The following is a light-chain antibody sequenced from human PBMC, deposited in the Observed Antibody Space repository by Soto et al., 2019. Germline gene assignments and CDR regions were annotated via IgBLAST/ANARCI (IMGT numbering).Light chain of an antibody. CDR3: QSYDSSRSVWV. V-gene: IGLV1-40*01. Sequence: QSVLTQPPSVSGAPGQRVTISCTGSSSNIGAGYDVHWYQHLPGTAPKLLIYNNNNRPSGVPDRFSGSKSGTSASLAITGLQAEDEADYYCQSYDSSRSVWVFGGGTKLTVL. CDR2: NNN. CDR1: SSNIGAGYD. J-gene: IGLJ3*02.